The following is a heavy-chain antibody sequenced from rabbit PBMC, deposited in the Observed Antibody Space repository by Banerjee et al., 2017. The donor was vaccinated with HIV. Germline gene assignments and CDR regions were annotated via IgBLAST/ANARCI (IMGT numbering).Heavy chain of an antibody. CDR2: IYAGSSDST. CDR3: ARDGAVYAGYGYEWGYFNL. Sequence: QEQVEESGGDLVKPEGSLTLTCTASGFSFSSSYWICWVRQAPGKGLEWIACIYAGSSDSTYYASWAKGRFTISSTSSSTVTLQMTSLTAADTATYFCARDGAVYAGYGYEWGYFNLWGQGTLVTVS. V-gene: IGHV1S45*01. CDR1: GFSFSSSYW. D-gene: IGHD6-1*01. J-gene: IGHJ4*01.